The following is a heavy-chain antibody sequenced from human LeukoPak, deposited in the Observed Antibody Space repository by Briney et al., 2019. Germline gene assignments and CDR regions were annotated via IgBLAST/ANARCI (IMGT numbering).Heavy chain of an antibody. CDR3: TRAGIVATIGYGMDV. Sequence: GGSLRLSCTTSEFTFCDYALSWVRQAPGKRLEWVGLIRKMGGFGGTTEYAASAGGRFSISRDDSKSIAYLQMNSLQIEDTAVYYCTRAGIVATIGYGMDVWGQGTTVIVSS. D-gene: IGHD5-12*01. V-gene: IGHV3-49*04. CDR2: IRKMGGFGGTT. J-gene: IGHJ6*02. CDR1: EFTFCDYA.